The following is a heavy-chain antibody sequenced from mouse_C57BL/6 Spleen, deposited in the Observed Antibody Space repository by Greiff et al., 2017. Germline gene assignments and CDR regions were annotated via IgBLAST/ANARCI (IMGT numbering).Heavy chain of an antibody. CDR1: GFTFSSYG. CDR2: ISSGGSYT. V-gene: IGHV5-6*01. D-gene: IGHD4-1*01. J-gene: IGHJ4*01. CDR3: ASLTGRGYAMDY. Sequence: EVNLVESGGDLVKPGGSLKLSCAASGFTFSSYGMSWVRQTPDKRLEWVATISSGGSYTYYPDSVKGRFTISRDNAKNTLYLQMSSLKSEDTAMYYCASLTGRGYAMDYWGQGTSVTVSS.